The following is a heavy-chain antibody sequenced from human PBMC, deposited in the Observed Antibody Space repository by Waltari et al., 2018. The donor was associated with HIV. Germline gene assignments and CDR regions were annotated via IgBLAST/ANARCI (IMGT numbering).Heavy chain of an antibody. CDR2: MNPNSGNT. J-gene: IGHJ6*03. D-gene: IGHD4-4*01. Sequence: QVQLVQSGAEVKKPGASVKVSCKASGYTFTSYDINWVRQATGQGLEWMGWMNPNSGNTGYAQKFQGRVTMTRNTSISTAYMELSSLRSEDTAVYYCASGTRPTVTTLFYYYYMDVWGKGTTVTVSS. V-gene: IGHV1-8*01. CDR1: GYTFTSYD. CDR3: ASGTRPTVTTLFYYYYMDV.